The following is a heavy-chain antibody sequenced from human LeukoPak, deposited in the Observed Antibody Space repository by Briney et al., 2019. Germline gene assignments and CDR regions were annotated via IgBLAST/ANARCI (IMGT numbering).Heavy chain of an antibody. CDR3: ARGGFDF. V-gene: IGHV3-74*01. CDR1: GSTFSRYS. J-gene: IGHJ4*02. CDR2: INSDGSRT. Sequence: GGSLRLSCAASGSTFSRYSMHWVRQAPGKGLVWVSRINSDGSRTSYADSMKGRFTISRDNAKNTLYLQVNSLRDEDTAVYDCARGGFDFWGQGTLVTVSS.